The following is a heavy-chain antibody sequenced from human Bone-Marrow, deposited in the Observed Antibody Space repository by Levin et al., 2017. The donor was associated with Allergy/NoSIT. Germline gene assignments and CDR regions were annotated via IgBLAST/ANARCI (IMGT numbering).Heavy chain of an antibody. Sequence: GESLKIFCAASGFTFSAYSMNWVRQAPGKGLEWVSYISSSSVIIYYADSVKGRFTISRDNAKNSLHLQMNSLRAEDTAVYYCAREWGEQQHEYYYSYMDVWGKGTTVTVSS. CDR1: GFTFSAYS. CDR3: AREWGEQQHEYYYSYMDV. D-gene: IGHD6-13*01. CDR2: ISSSSVII. V-gene: IGHV3-48*01. J-gene: IGHJ6*03.